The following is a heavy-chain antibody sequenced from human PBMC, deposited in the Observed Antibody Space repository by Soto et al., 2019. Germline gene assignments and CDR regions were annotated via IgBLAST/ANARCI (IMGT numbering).Heavy chain of an antibody. D-gene: IGHD6-19*01. V-gene: IGHV1-69*01. CDR1: GGTFSSYA. J-gene: IGHJ4*02. CDR3: AKPLEYSSGWYTFDY. Sequence: QVQLVQSGAELKKPGSSVKVSCKASGGTFSSYAISWVRQAPGQGLEWMGGIITIFGTANYAQKFQGRVTITADESTSTDYMELSSLRSEHTAVYYCAKPLEYSSGWYTFDYWGQGTLVTVSS. CDR2: IITIFGTA.